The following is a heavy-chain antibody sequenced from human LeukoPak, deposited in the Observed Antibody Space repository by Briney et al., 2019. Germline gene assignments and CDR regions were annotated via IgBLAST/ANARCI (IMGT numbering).Heavy chain of an antibody. CDR2: ISSSSSTI. CDR1: GFTFSRHT. D-gene: IGHD2-8*01. J-gene: IGHJ3*02. Sequence: GGSLRLSCAASGFTFSRHTMTWVRQAPGKGLEWVSYISSSSSTIYYADSVKGRFTISRDNAKNTLYLQMNSLRAEDTAVYYCARVSVLDASDIWGQGTMVTVSS. V-gene: IGHV3-48*04. CDR3: ARVSVLDASDI.